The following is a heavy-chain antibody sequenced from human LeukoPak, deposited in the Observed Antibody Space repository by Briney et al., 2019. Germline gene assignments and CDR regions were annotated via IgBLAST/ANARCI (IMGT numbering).Heavy chain of an antibody. Sequence: GGSLRLSCTASGFNFNSFAMHWVRQAPGKGPEWVAVIAYDGSTEWYADSVRGRFTISRDNSKNTLYLQMNSLRAEDTAVYYCAKDGTYYDILTGYHYFDYWGQGTLVTVSS. CDR2: IAYDGSTE. D-gene: IGHD3-9*01. CDR3: AKDGTYYDILTGYHYFDY. V-gene: IGHV3-30*04. J-gene: IGHJ4*02. CDR1: GFNFNSFA.